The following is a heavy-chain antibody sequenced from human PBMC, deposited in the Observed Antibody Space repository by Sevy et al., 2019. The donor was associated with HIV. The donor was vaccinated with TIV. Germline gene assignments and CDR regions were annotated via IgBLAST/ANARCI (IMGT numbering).Heavy chain of an antibody. CDR3: ARRAVSGYCTNGVCYTDYFDY. J-gene: IGHJ4*02. CDR1: GGSISSSSYY. V-gene: IGHV4-39*01. Sequence: SETLSLTCTVSGGSISSSSYYWGWIRQPPGKGLEWIGSIYYSGSTYYNPSLKSRVTISVDTSKNQFSLKLSSVTAADTAVYYCARRAVSGYCTNGVCYTDYFDYSGQGTVVTVSS. CDR2: IYYSGST. D-gene: IGHD2-8*01.